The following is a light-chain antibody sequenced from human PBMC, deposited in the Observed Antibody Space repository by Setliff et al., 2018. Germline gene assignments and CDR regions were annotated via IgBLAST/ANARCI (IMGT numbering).Light chain of an antibody. CDR2: EVT. V-gene: IGLV2-14*01. Sequence: QSALTQPASVSGSPGQSITISYTGTSSDVGGYKCVSWYQQHPGKAPKLMIYEVTYRPSGVSNRFSGSKSGNTASLTISGLQAEDEADYYCSSYSNSSILVFGTGTKVTVL. J-gene: IGLJ1*01. CDR3: SSYSNSSILV. CDR1: SSDVGGYKC.